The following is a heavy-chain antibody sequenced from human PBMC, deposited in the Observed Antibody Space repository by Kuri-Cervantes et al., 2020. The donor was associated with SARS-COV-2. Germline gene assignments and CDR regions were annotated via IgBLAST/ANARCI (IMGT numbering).Heavy chain of an antibody. CDR2: ISGSGGST. V-gene: IGHV3-23*01. CDR1: GFTFSSYA. D-gene: IGHD6-13*01. J-gene: IGHJ4*02. Sequence: GESLKISCAAPGFTFSSYAMSWVRQAPGKGLEWVSAISGSGGSTYYADSVKGRFTISRDNAKNTLYLQMNSLRAEDTAVYYCARDQGHRIAAAGTIPFDYWGQGTLVTVSS. CDR3: ARDQGHRIAAAGTIPFDY.